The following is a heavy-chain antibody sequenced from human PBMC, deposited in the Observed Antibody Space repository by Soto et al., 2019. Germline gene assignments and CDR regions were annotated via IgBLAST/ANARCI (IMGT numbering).Heavy chain of an antibody. CDR2: INHSGST. CDR3: ARGSDDFWSGYYPYYFDY. CDR1: GGSFSGYY. V-gene: IGHV4-34*01. J-gene: IGHJ4*02. D-gene: IGHD3-3*01. Sequence: QVQLQQWGAGLLKPSETLSLTCAVYGGSFSGYYWSWIRQPPGKGLEWIGEINHSGSTNYNPSLKSRVTISVDTSKNQCSLKLSSVTAADTAVYYCARGSDDFWSGYYPYYFDYWGQGTLVTVSS.